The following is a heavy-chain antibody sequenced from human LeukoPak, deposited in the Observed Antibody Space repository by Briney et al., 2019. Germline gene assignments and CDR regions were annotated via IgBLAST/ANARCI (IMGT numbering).Heavy chain of an antibody. CDR1: EFTLSNYW. CDR3: ARDLHGSRDV. V-gene: IGHV3-74*01. Sequence: PGGFLRLSCADSEFTLSNYWIHWVRQAPGKGLEWVSRVNPDGSITNYADSVKGRFTISRDNAKNTLYLQMDSLGAEDTAVYYCARDLHGSRDVWGKGTTVTVSS. CDR2: VNPDGSIT. J-gene: IGHJ6*04. D-gene: IGHD3-10*01.